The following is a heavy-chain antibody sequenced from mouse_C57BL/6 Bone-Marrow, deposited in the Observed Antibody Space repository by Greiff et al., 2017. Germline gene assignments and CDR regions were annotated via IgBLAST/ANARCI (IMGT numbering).Heavy chain of an antibody. CDR2: IWRGGST. CDR1: GFSLTSYG. J-gene: IGHJ4*01. V-gene: IGHV2-5*01. D-gene: IGHD4-1*01. Sequence: QVQLQQSGPGLVQPSQSLSITCTVSGFSLTSYGVHWVRQSPGKGLEWLGVIWRGGSTDYNAAFMSRLSITKDNSKSQVFFKMNSLQADDTAIYYCARRNWVYYYAMDYWGQGTSVTVSS. CDR3: ARRNWVYYYAMDY.